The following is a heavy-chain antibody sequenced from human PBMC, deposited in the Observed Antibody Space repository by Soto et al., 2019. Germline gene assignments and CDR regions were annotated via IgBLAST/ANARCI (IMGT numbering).Heavy chain of an antibody. J-gene: IGHJ4*02. CDR2: INHSGST. V-gene: IGHV4-34*01. D-gene: IGHD6-13*01. CDR1: GGSFSGYY. Sequence: PSETLSLTCAVYGGSFSGYYWSWIRQPPGKGLEWIGEINHSGSTSYNPSLKSRVTISVDTSKNQFSLKLSSVTAADTAVYYCARGKESSSNEAKYYFDYWGQGTLVTVSS. CDR3: ARGKESSSNEAKYYFDY.